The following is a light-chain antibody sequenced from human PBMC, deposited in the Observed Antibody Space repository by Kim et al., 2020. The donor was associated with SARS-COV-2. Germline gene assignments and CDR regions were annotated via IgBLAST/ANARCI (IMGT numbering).Light chain of an antibody. CDR2: DDN. Sequence: GKTVTISCTRTSGSIASNYVQWYQQRPGSAPTTVIYDDNQRPSGVPDRFSGSIDSSSNSASLTISGLKTEDEADYYCQSYDSSIVLFGGGTQLTVL. CDR3: QSYDSSIVL. J-gene: IGLJ2*01. V-gene: IGLV6-57*03. CDR1: SGSIASNY.